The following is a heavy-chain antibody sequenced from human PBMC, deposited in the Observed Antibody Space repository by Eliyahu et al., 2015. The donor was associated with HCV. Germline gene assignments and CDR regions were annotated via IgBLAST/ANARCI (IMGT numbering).Heavy chain of an antibody. CDR3: ARQALLPSNWFDP. CDR1: GXSFTSYW. CDR2: XDPXDSYT. Sequence: EVQLXQSGAEVKXPGESLRXSXKXSGXSFTSYWISWVRQMPGKGLEWMGRXDPXDSYTNYSPSFQGHVTISADKSISTAYLQWSSLKASDTAMYYCARQALLPSNWFDPWGQGTLVTVSS. V-gene: IGHV5-10-1*01. J-gene: IGHJ5*02. D-gene: IGHD2-15*01.